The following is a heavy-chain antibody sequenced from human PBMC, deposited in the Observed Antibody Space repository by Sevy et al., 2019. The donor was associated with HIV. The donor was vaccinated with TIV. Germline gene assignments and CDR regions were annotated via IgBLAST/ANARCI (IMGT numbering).Heavy chain of an antibody. CDR3: ARGLASSGNGLDV. CDR2: ISYDINNK. V-gene: IGHV3-30-3*01. CDR1: GFTFFAYT. Sequence: GGSLRLSCAASGFTFFAYTMHWVRQAPGKGLEWVALISYDINNKYYADSVKGRFTISRDNVKNTLYLQMNSLRPEDTAVYYCARGLASSGNGLDVWGQGTTVTVS. D-gene: IGHD3-3*02. J-gene: IGHJ6*02.